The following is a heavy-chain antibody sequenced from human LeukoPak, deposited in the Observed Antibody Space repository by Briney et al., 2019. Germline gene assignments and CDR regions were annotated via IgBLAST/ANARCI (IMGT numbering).Heavy chain of an antibody. J-gene: IGHJ6*03. CDR2: IDHTGST. V-gene: IGHV4-59*01. CDR3: ARGRVSSSSWYSTYYYYFYMDV. CDR1: DDSITIYY. D-gene: IGHD6-13*01. Sequence: SETLSLTCTVSDDSITIYYWTWIRRPPGTEREWIGYIDHTGSTNYNPSLNSRVTISRYTSKNHISLELSSVTAADTAVYFCARGRVSSSSWYSTYYYYFYMDVWGKGTTVTVSS.